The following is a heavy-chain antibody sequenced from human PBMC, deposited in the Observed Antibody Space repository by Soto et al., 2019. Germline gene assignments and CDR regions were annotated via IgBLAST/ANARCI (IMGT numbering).Heavy chain of an antibody. V-gene: IGHV3-20*04. CDR3: VRGASLNFDY. CDR1: GFTFDDYG. Sequence: ELQLVESGGGVLRPGGSLRLSCAASGFTFDDYGMSWARQAPWKVLEWVSGVNWNGGSTGYADFVKGRFTISRDNAKNSLYLQMNSLRDEETAFYYCVRGASLNFDYWGQGTLVTVSS. D-gene: IGHD1-26*01. CDR2: VNWNGGST. J-gene: IGHJ4*02.